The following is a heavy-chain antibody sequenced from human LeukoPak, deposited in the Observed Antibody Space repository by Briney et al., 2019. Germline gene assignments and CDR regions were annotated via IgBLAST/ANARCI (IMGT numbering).Heavy chain of an antibody. D-gene: IGHD5-12*01. Sequence: PSETLSLTCTVSGGSISSYYWSWIRQPPGKGLEWIGYIYYSGSTNYNPSLKSRVTISVDTSKNQFSLKLSSVTAADTAVYYCARSPPTYIVATIFDYWGLGTLVTVSS. J-gene: IGHJ4*02. CDR3: ARSPPTYIVATIFDY. CDR2: IYYSGST. V-gene: IGHV4-59*01. CDR1: GGSISSYY.